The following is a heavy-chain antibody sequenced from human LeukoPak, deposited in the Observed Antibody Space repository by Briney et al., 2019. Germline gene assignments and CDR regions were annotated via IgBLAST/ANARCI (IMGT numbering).Heavy chain of an antibody. CDR3: ARRCDFWSGYRSCAFDI. Sequence: SETLSLTCAIYGGSFSGYYWSWIRQPPGKGLEWIGEINHSGSTNYNPSLKSRVTISVDTSKNQFSLKLSSVTAADTAVYYCARRCDFWSGYRSCAFDIWGQGTMVTVSS. CDR1: GGSFSGYY. D-gene: IGHD3-3*01. CDR2: INHSGST. J-gene: IGHJ3*02. V-gene: IGHV4-34*01.